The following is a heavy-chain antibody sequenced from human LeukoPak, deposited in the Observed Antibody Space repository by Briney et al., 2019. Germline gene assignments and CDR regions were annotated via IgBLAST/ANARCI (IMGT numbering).Heavy chain of an antibody. V-gene: IGHV4-59*12. CDR2: IYHSGSA. J-gene: IGHJ5*02. CDR1: GGSISSYY. D-gene: IGHD3-10*01. Sequence: PSETLSLTCTVSGGSISSYYWSWIRQPPGKGLEWIGYIYHSGSAYYNPSLKSRVTISVDRSKNQFSLKLSSVTAADTAVYYCARVNGGVPEWFGELLSSNWFDPWGQGTLVTVSS. CDR3: ARVNGGVPEWFGELLSSNWFDP.